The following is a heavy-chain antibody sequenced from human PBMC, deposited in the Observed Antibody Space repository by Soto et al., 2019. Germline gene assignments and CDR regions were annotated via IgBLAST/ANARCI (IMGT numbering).Heavy chain of an antibody. D-gene: IGHD1-26*01. Sequence: SETLSLTCTVSGGSVSSGSYYWSWIRQPPGKGLEWIGYIYYSGSTNYNPSLKSRVTISVDTSKNQFSLKLSSVTAADTAVYYCARERDSLVGATIFDYWGQGTLVTAPQ. CDR1: GGSVSSGSYY. CDR3: ARERDSLVGATIFDY. CDR2: IYYSGST. V-gene: IGHV4-61*01. J-gene: IGHJ4*02.